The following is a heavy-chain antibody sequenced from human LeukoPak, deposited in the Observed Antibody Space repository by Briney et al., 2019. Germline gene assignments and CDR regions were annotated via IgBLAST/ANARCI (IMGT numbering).Heavy chain of an antibody. V-gene: IGHV3-7*01. CDR1: GFTFSNSW. CDR3: ARDSSSFNAFDI. D-gene: IGHD6-13*01. Sequence: PGGSLRLSCEASGFTFSNSWMTWVRQTPGKGLEWVANIKTDGSEKYYVDSVRGRFTISRDNAKNSLYLQMNSLRAEDTAVYYCARDSSSFNAFDIWGQGTMVTVSS. CDR2: IKTDGSEK. J-gene: IGHJ3*02.